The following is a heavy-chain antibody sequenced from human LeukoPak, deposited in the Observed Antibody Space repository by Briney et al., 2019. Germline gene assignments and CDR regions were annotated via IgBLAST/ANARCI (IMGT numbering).Heavy chain of an antibody. CDR3: ARDNGYHSGSLGY. D-gene: IGHD6-19*01. J-gene: IGHJ4*02. V-gene: IGHV3-66*02. Sequence: PGGSLRLSCAASGFTVSANYMSWVRQAPGKGLEWVSVVYSGGSTYYADSVKGRFTIFRDSSRNTLYLQMNSLRAEDTAVYCCARDNGYHSGSLGYWGQGTLVTVSS. CDR1: GFTVSANY. CDR2: VYSGGST.